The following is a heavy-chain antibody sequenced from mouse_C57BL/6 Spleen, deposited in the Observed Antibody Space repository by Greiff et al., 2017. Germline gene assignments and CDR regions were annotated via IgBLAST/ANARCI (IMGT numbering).Heavy chain of an antibody. CDR3: TRERGYGNTWYFDV. J-gene: IGHJ1*03. V-gene: IGHV1-15*01. CDR2: IDPETGGT. CDR1: GYTFTDYE. Sequence: VQLQQPGAELVRPGASVTLSCKASGYTFTDYEMHWVKQTPVHGLEWIGAIDPETGGTAYNQKFKGKAILTADKSSSTAYMELRSLSSEDSAVYYCTRERGYGNTWYFDVWGTGTTVTVSS. D-gene: IGHD2-1*01.